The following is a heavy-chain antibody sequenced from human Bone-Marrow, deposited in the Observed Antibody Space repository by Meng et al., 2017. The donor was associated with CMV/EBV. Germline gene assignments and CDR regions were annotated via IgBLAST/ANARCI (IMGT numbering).Heavy chain of an antibody. V-gene: IGHV3-23*01. J-gene: IGHJ4*02. Sequence: GESLKISCAASGFTFSSYAMSWVRQAPGKGLEWVAAISDSGGRTYYADSVKGRFTISRDNSKNTLYLQMNSLRAEDTAVYYCAKVSIVVVPAAQSGDDDWGQGTMVTVSS. CDR3: AKVSIVVVPAAQSGDDD. D-gene: IGHD2-2*01. CDR1: GFTFSSYA. CDR2: ISDSGGRT.